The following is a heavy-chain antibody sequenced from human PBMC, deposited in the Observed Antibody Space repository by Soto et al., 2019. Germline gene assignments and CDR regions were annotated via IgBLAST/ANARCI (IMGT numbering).Heavy chain of an antibody. J-gene: IGHJ6*02. CDR2: IIPIFGTA. CDR1: GGTFSSYA. CDR3: ARARLIPTSRNPYCYYGMDV. Sequence: SSVKVSCKASGGTFSSYAISWVRQAPGQGLEWMGGIIPIFGTANYAQKFQGRVTITADESTSTAYMELSSLRSEDTAVYYCARARLIPTSRNPYCYYGMDVWGQGSTVTVSS. V-gene: IGHV1-69*13. D-gene: IGHD1-1*01.